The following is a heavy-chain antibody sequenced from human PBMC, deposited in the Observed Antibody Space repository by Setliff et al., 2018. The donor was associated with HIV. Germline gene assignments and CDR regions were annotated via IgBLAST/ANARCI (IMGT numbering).Heavy chain of an antibody. CDR2: INTTSSPI. V-gene: IGHV3-48*03. CDR1: GFTFTNFE. D-gene: IGHD3-9*01. J-gene: IGHJ4*02. CDR3: ARDQRVLRYFDWSNNALDF. Sequence: GGSLRLSCAASGFTFTNFEFNWVRQAPGKGLEWISYINTTSSPIYYADSVKGRFTISRDNAKNSVYLQMNSLRDEDTAVYYCARDQRVLRYFDWSNNALDFWGQGTLVTVSS.